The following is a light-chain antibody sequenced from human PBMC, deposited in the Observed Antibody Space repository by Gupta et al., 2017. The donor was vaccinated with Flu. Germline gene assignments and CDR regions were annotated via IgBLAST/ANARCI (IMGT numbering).Light chain of an antibody. CDR3: QQRSNWPLT. V-gene: IGKV3-11*01. J-gene: IGKJ4*01. Sequence: IVLNTSPANLSLSSGERANLSCRASQSVSSYLAWYQQKPGQAPRLLIYDASNRATGIPARFSGSGSGTDFTLTISSLEPEDFAVYYCQQRSNWPLTFGGGTKVEIK. CDR2: DAS. CDR1: QSVSSY.